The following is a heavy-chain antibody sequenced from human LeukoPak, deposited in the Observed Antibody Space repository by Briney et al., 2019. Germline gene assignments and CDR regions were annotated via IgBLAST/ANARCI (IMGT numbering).Heavy chain of an antibody. Sequence: ASVTVSCTASGYTFTSYDISWGRQAPGQGLEWMGWISGYNGNTNYAQKVQGRVTMTADTSTSTAYMELRCLRSDDTAVYYCARNSKMTPGYYYYYMDVWGKGTTVTVSS. J-gene: IGHJ6*03. CDR2: ISGYNGNT. CDR3: ARNSKMTPGYYYYYMDV. D-gene: IGHD2-21*01. V-gene: IGHV1-18*01. CDR1: GYTFTSYD.